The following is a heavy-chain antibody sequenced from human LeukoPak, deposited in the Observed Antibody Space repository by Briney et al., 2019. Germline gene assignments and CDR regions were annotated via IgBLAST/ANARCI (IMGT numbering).Heavy chain of an antibody. Sequence: GGSLRLSCAASGFTFSSYWMSWVRQAPGKGLEWVANIKQDGSEKYYVDSVKGRFTISRDNAKNSLYLQMNSLRAEDTAVYYCARGAAVAAIGYYYYYMDVWGKGTTVTVSS. D-gene: IGHD6-19*01. CDR1: GFTFSSYW. CDR2: IKQDGSEK. V-gene: IGHV3-7*01. CDR3: ARGAAVAAIGYYYYYMDV. J-gene: IGHJ6*03.